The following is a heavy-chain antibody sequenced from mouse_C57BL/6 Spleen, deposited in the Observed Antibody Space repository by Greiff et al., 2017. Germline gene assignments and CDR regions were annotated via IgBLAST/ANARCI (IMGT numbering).Heavy chain of an antibody. CDR1: GFTFSDYG. CDR3: AWRNYYGCSRDSIDY. Sequence: EVQVVESGGGLVKPGGSLKLSCAASGFTFSDYGMHWVRQAPETGLEWVAYISSGSSTIYYADTVKGRFTISRDNAKITLFLHMTSLRSDDPDMYCCAWRNYYGCSRDSIDYWGQGTLVTVSS. J-gene: IGHJ4*01. V-gene: IGHV5-17*01. D-gene: IGHD1-1*01. CDR2: ISSGSSTI.